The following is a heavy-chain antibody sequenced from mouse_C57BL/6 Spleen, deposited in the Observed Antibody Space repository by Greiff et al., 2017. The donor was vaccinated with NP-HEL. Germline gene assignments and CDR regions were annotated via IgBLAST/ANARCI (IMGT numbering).Heavy chain of an antibody. CDR3: ARGDYYGSSWGMDY. CDR2: IYPRSGNT. J-gene: IGHJ4*01. V-gene: IGHV1-81*01. D-gene: IGHD1-1*01. Sequence: QVQLQQSGAELARPGASVKLSCKASGYTFTSYGISWVKQRTGQGLEWIGEIYPRSGNTYYNEKFKGKATLTADKSSSTAYMELRSLTSEDSAVYFCARGDYYGSSWGMDYWGQGTSVTVSS. CDR1: GYTFTSYG.